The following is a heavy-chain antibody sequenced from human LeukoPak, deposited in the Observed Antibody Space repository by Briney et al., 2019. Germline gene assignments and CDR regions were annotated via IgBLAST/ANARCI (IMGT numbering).Heavy chain of an antibody. D-gene: IGHD3-10*01. CDR3: AKDDAWLQFGE. V-gene: IGHV3-23*01. CDR1: GFTFSSYA. Sequence: PGGSLRLSCAASGFTFSSYAMHWVRQASGKGLEWVSGISPRGDITYYADSVKGRFTISRDNSKNMLYLELISLTAEDTAVYYCAKDDAWLQFGEWSQGTLVTVSS. J-gene: IGHJ4*02. CDR2: ISPRGDIT.